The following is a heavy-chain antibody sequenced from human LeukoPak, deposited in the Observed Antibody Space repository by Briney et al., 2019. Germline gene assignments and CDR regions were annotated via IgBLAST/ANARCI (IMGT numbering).Heavy chain of an antibody. CDR2: MYHSGST. D-gene: IGHD2-15*01. CDR1: GGSIDNSNW. V-gene: IGHV4-4*02. Sequence: PSGTLSLTCAVSGGSIDNSNWWSWVRQAPGKGLEWIGEMYHSGSTNYNPSLKSRVTISVDKSKNQFSLKLSSVTAADTAVYYCARLPYCSGGSCYFDNWGQGALVTVSS. J-gene: IGHJ4*02. CDR3: ARLPYCSGGSCYFDN.